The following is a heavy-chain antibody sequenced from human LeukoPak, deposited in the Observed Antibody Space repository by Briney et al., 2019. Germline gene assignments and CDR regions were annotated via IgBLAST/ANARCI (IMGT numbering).Heavy chain of an antibody. Sequence: SETLSLTCAVYGGSFSGYYWSWIRQPPGKGLEWIGEINHSGSTNYNPSLKSRVTISVDTSKNQFSLKLSSVTAADTAVYYCARGSGGGSGRNYKDHYYGMDVWGQGTTVTVSS. V-gene: IGHV4-34*01. J-gene: IGHJ6*02. CDR1: GGSFSGYY. CDR3: ARGSGGGSGRNYKDHYYGMDV. CDR2: INHSGST. D-gene: IGHD3-10*01.